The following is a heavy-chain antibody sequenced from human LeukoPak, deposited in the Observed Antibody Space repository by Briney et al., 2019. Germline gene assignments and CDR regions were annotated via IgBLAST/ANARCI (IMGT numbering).Heavy chain of an antibody. CDR1: GYSFTSYW. V-gene: IGHV5-51*01. CDR2: IYPGASDT. D-gene: IGHD2-2*01. CDR3: ARQQDIVVVPAADADPSAFDI. Sequence: GESLKISCKGSGYSFTSYWIGWVRQMPGKGLEWMGIIYPGASDTRYSPSFQGQVTISADKSISTAYLQWSSLKASDTAMYYCARQQDIVVVPAADADPSAFDIWGQGTMVTVSS. J-gene: IGHJ3*02.